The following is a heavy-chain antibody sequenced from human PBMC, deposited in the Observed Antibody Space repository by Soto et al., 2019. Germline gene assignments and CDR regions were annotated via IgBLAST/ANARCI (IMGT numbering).Heavy chain of an antibody. CDR2: IKCDGSEK. CDR1: GFTFGSKW. CDR3: ASLEWESSGYADD. D-gene: IGHD5-12*01. Sequence: PXGSLRLSCAASGFTFGSKWMSWVRQAPGKGLEWVANIKCDGSEKYYVDSVKGRFTISRDNAKNTLYLQMNSLRADDTAVYYCASLEWESSGYADDWGQGTQVTVSS. J-gene: IGHJ4*02. V-gene: IGHV3-7*03.